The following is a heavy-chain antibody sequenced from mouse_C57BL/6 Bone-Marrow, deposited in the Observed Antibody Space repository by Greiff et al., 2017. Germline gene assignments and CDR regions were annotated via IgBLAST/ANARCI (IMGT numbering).Heavy chain of an antibody. CDR1: GFTFSSYA. CDR3: ARGGWLPFDY. V-gene: IGHV5-4*01. Sequence: DVQLVESGGGLVKPGGSLKLSCAASGFTFSSYAMSWVRQTPEKRLEWVATISDGGSYTYYPDNVKGRFTISRDNAKNNLYLQMSHLKSEDTAMYYCARGGWLPFDYWGQGTTLTVSS. CDR2: ISDGGSYT. D-gene: IGHD2-3*01. J-gene: IGHJ2*01.